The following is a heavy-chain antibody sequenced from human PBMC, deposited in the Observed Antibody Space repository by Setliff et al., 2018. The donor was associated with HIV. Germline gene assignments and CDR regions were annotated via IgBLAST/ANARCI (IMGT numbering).Heavy chain of an antibody. D-gene: IGHD3-10*01. CDR1: GFAFSFYA. CDR3: ARPSGYYGDSWFDP. J-gene: IGHJ5*02. Sequence: GGSLRLSCAASGFAFSFYAMNWVRQAPGKGLEWVSYISSSSSTIYYADSVKGRFTISRDNAKNSLYLQMNSLRAEDTAVYFCARPSGYYGDSWFDPWGQGTLVTVSS. V-gene: IGHV3-48*01. CDR2: ISSSSSTI.